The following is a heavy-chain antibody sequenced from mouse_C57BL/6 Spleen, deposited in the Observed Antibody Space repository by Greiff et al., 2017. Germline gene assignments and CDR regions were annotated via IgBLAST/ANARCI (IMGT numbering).Heavy chain of an antibody. J-gene: IGHJ1*03. V-gene: IGHV5-4*01. Sequence: EVQRVESGGGLVKPGGSLKLSCAASGFTFSSYAMSWVRQTPEKRLEWVATISDGGSYTYYPDNVKGRFTISRDNAKNNLYLQMSHLKSEDTALYYWAREHFDVWGTGTTVTVSS. CDR3: AREHFDV. CDR2: ISDGGSYT. CDR1: GFTFSSYA.